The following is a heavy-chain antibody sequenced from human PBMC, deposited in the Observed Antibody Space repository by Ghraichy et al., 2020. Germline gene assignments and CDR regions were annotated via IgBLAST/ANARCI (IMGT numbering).Heavy chain of an antibody. D-gene: IGHD1-7*01. J-gene: IGHJ6*02. CDR3: ARRYNWKYGAYYYYAMDV. CDR1: GFTFSTYP. V-gene: IGHV3-48*02. CDR2: ISVTSRTI. Sequence: GGSLRLSCAASGFTFSTYPLNWVRQAPGKGLEWISYISVTSRTIYYADSVKGRFTISRDNAKNSLYLHMNSLKDEDTAVYYCARRYNWKYGAYYYYAMDVWGQGTTVTVSS.